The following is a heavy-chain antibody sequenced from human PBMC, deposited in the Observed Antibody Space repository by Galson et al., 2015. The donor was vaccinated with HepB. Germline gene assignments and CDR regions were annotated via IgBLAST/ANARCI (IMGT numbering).Heavy chain of an antibody. J-gene: IGHJ4*02. CDR3: ARDRGIMITFGGVIAPSPLDY. Sequence: SLRLSCAASGFTFSSYSMNWVRQAPGKGLEWVSSISSSSSYIYYADSVKGRFTISRDNAKNSPYLQMNSLRAEDTAVYYCARDRGIMITFGGVIAPSPLDYWGQGTLVTVSS. D-gene: IGHD3-16*02. V-gene: IGHV3-21*01. CDR2: ISSSSSYI. CDR1: GFTFSSYS.